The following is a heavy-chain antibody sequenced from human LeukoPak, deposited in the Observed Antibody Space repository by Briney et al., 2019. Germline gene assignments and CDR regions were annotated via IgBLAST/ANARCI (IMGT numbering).Heavy chain of an antibody. D-gene: IGHD5-24*01. V-gene: IGHV3-21*01. J-gene: IGHJ4*02. CDR1: GFTFSSYS. CDR2: ISSSSSYI. CDR3: ARLGRWLQSGFDY. Sequence: PGGSLRLSCAASGFTFSSYSMNWVRQAPGKGLEWVSSISSSSSYIYYADSVKGRFTISRDNAKNSLYLQMNSLRAEDTAVYYCARLGRWLQSGFDYWGQGTLVTVSS.